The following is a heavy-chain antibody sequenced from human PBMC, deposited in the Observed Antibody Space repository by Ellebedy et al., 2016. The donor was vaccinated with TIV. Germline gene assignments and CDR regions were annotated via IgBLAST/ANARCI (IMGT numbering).Heavy chain of an antibody. D-gene: IGHD3-22*01. CDR3: ATQYYYDSSGYDPMAFDI. CDR1: GYTLTELS. V-gene: IGHV1-24*01. J-gene: IGHJ3*02. Sequence: ASVKVSXXASGYTLTELSMHWVRQAPGKGLEWMGGFDPEDGETIYAQKFQGRVTMTEDTSTDTAYMELSSLRSEDTAVYYCATQYYYDSSGYDPMAFDIWGQGTMVTVSS. CDR2: FDPEDGET.